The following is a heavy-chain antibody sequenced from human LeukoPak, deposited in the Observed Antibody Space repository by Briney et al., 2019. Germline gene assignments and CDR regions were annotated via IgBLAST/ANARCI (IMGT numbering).Heavy chain of an antibody. Sequence: SVKVSCKASGGTFSSYAISWVRQAPGQGLEWMGGIIPIFGTANYAQRFQGRVTITTDESTSTAYMELSSLRSEDTAVYYCARDYYGDYGLLDYWGQGTLVTVSS. CDR2: IIPIFGTA. D-gene: IGHD4-17*01. V-gene: IGHV1-69*05. J-gene: IGHJ4*02. CDR3: ARDYYGDYGLLDY. CDR1: GGTFSSYA.